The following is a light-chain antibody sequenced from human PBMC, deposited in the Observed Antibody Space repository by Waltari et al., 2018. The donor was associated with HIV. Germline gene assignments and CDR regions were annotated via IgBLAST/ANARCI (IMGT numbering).Light chain of an antibody. CDR1: RSDVGAHDH. CDR3: SSYTTTYYVV. V-gene: IGLV2-14*03. Sequence: QSALTQPASVSGSPGQSITISCTGTRSDVGAHDHVSWYQQHPGKAPKVIIYDVTQGPSGVSDRFSGSKSGNTASLTISGLQAEDEAYYYCSSYTTTYYVVFGGGTKVFVV. CDR2: DVT. J-gene: IGLJ2*01.